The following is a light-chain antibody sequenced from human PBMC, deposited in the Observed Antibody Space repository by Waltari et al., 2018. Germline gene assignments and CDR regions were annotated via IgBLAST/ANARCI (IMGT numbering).Light chain of an antibody. Sequence: DIQMTQAPSTLSASVGDRVTITCRASQSISSWLAWYQQKPGKAPKLLIYKASSLESGVPSRFSGSGSGTEFTLTISSLQPDDFATYYCQQYNSYPYTFGQGTKLEIK. CDR3: QQYNSYPYT. CDR2: KAS. CDR1: QSISSW. V-gene: IGKV1-5*03. J-gene: IGKJ2*01.